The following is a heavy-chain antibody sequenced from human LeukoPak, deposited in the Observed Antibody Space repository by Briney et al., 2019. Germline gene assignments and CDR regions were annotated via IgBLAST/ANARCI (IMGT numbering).Heavy chain of an antibody. CDR1: GFTFSIFE. Sequence: GGSLRLSCTVSGFTFSIFEMNWVRQAPGKGLEWVAYITNSGSTIDYAGSVKGRFTISRDNARNSLYLQMSSLRAEDTAVYYCVRGGGPSYKYNAFDIWGQGTMVTVSS. D-gene: IGHD2-15*01. V-gene: IGHV3-48*03. CDR3: VRGGGPSYKYNAFDI. J-gene: IGHJ3*02. CDR2: ITNSGSTI.